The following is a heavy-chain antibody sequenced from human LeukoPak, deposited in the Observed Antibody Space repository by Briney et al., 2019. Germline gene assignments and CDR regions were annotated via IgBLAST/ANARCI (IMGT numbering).Heavy chain of an antibody. V-gene: IGHV3-23*01. Sequence: LSLTCTVSGGSISSGSYYWSWIRQPAGKGLEWVSAISGSGGSTYYADSVKGRFTISRDNSKNTLYLQMNSLRAEDTAVYYCANSPFGELLYFDYWGQGTLVTVSS. CDR2: ISGSGGST. J-gene: IGHJ4*02. CDR1: GGSISSGSYY. CDR3: ANSPFGELLYFDY. D-gene: IGHD3-10*01.